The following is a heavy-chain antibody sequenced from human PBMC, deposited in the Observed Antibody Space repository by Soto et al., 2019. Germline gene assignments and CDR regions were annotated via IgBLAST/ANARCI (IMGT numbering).Heavy chain of an antibody. V-gene: IGHV1-69*13. J-gene: IGHJ4*02. CDR2: IIPIFGTA. Sequence: ASVKVSCKASGGTFSSYAISWVRQAPGQGLEWMGGIIPIFGTANYAQKFQGRVTITADESTSTAYMELSSLRSEDTAVYYCARAALGAIAAAGTLFDYWGQGTLVTVSS. CDR1: GGTFSSYA. D-gene: IGHD6-13*01. CDR3: ARAALGAIAAAGTLFDY.